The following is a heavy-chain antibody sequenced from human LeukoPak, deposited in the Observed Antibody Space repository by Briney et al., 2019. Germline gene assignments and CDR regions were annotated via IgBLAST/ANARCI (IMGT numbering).Heavy chain of an antibody. CDR2: INPSGGST. D-gene: IGHD4-17*01. Sequence: ASVKVSCMASGYTFTSYYMHWVRQAPGQGLEWIGIINPSGGSTSYAQKFQGRVTMTRDTSTTTVYMEMSTLRSEDTAVYYSARSYGDLNLYYYYYMAVWGKGTTVTIS. CDR3: ARSYGDLNLYYYYYMAV. V-gene: IGHV1-46*01. J-gene: IGHJ6*03. CDR1: GYTFTSYY.